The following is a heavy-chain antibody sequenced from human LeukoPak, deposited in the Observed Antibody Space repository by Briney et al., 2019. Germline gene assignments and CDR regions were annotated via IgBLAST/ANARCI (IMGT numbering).Heavy chain of an antibody. CDR3: ARVTVAHFDY. V-gene: IGHV1-69*01. J-gene: IGHJ4*02. CDR1: GGTFSSYA. D-gene: IGHD4-23*01. CDR2: IIPIFGTA. Sequence: GASVTVSCKASGGTFSSYAISWVRQAPGQGLEWMGGIIPIFGTANYAQKFQGRVTITADESTSTAYMELSSLRSEDTAVYYCARVTVAHFDYWGQGTLVTVSS.